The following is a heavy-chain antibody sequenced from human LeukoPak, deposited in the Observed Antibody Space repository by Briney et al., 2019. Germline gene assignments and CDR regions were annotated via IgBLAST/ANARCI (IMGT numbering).Heavy chain of an antibody. CDR2: INHSGST. Sequence: SETLSLTCAVYGGSFSGYYWSWIRQPPGKGLEWIGEINHSGSTNYNPSLKSRVTISVDTSENQFSLKLSSVTAADTAVYYCARGLVPAAIGRWFDPWGQGTLVTVSS. CDR1: GGSFSGYY. CDR3: ARGLVPAAIGRWFDP. V-gene: IGHV4-34*01. J-gene: IGHJ5*02. D-gene: IGHD2-2*02.